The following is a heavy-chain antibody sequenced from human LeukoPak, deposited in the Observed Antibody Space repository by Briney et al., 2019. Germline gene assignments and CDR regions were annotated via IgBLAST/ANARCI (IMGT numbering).Heavy chain of an antibody. J-gene: IGHJ4*02. D-gene: IGHD5-24*01. CDR3: ARELGWRDGYNYVGY. V-gene: IGHV3-21*01. CDR1: GFTFSSYS. CDR2: ISSSSSYI. Sequence: GGSLRLSCGASGFTFSSYSMNRVRQAPGKGLEWVSSISSSSSYIYYADSVKGRFTISRDNAKNSLYLQMNSLRAEDTAVYYCARELGWRDGYNYVGYWGQGTLVTVSS.